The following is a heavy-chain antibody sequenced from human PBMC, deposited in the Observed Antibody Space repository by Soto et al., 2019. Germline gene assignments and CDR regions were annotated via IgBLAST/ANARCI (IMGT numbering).Heavy chain of an antibody. D-gene: IGHD5-12*01. CDR1: GGSFTRHA. Sequence: QVQLVQSGAEVKKPGSSVKVSCKASGGSFTRHAISWVRQAPGHGLEWMGGIVPIIGVANYAQNFQDRFTISADQSTSTAYMELTSLKSEDTAIYYCARGGDGYNDYFVYWGQGTLVTVSS. CDR2: IVPIIGVA. J-gene: IGHJ4*02. V-gene: IGHV1-69*17. CDR3: ARGGDGYNDYFVY.